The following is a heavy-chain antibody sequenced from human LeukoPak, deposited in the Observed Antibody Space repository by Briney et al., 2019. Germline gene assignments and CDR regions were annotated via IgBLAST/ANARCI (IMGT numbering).Heavy chain of an antibody. Sequence: SVKVSCKASGGTFSSYAISWVRQATGQGLEWMGRIIPILGIANYAQKFQGRVTITADKSTSTAYMELSSLRSEDTAVYYCARVGDYGDYVTLVDYWGQGTLVTVSS. CDR3: ARVGDYGDYVTLVDY. V-gene: IGHV1-69*04. CDR1: GGTFSSYA. D-gene: IGHD4-17*01. J-gene: IGHJ4*02. CDR2: IIPILGIA.